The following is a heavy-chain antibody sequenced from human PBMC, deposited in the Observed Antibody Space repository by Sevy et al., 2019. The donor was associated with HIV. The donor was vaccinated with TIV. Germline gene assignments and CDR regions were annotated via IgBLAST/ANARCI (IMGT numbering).Heavy chain of an antibody. CDR3: ARGKRAYYDSSGYSSGAFDI. J-gene: IGHJ3*02. D-gene: IGHD3-22*01. Sequence: GGSLRLSCAASGFTFSSYDMHWVRQATGKGLEWVSAIGTAGDPYYPGSVKGRFTISRENAKNSLYLQMNSLGAGDTAVYYCARGKRAYYDSSGYSSGAFDIWGQGTMVTVSS. CDR1: GFTFSSYD. CDR2: IGTAGDP. V-gene: IGHV3-13*05.